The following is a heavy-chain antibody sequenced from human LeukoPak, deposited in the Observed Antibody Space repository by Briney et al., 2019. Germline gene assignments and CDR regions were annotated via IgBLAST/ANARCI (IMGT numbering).Heavy chain of an antibody. V-gene: IGHV1-2*02. J-gene: IGHJ6*03. D-gene: IGHD3-10*01. CDR3: ARDRLLWFTWRDNYYYYYMDV. CDR2: INPNSGGT. CDR1: GYTFTGYY. Sequence: ASVKVSCKASGYTFTGYYMHWVRQAPGPGIEWLGWINPNSGGTNYAQKFQGRVTMTRDMSISTAYMELSRLRSDDTAVYYCARDRLLWFTWRDNYYYYYMDVWGKGTTVTVSS.